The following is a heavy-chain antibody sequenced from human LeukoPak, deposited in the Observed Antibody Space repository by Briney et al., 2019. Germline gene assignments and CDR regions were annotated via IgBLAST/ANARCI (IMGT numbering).Heavy chain of an antibody. CDR1: GGSISSGGYY. CDR2: IYYSGST. CDR3: ARGGGYCSSTSCSYYFDY. J-gene: IGHJ4*02. V-gene: IGHV4-31*03. Sequence: SETLSLTCTVSGGSISSGGYYWSWIRQHPGKGLEWIGYIYYSGSTYYNPSLKSRVTISVDTSKNQFSLKLSSVTAAETAGYYCARGGGYCSSTSCSYYFDYWGQGTLVTVSS. D-gene: IGHD2-2*01.